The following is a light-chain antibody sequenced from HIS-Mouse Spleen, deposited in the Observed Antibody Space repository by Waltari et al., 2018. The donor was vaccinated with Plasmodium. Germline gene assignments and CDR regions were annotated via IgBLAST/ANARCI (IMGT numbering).Light chain of an antibody. CDR3: QQYGSSPIT. CDR1: QSVSSSY. J-gene: IGKJ5*01. Sequence: ELVLTQSTGTLSLSPGDRATLSCRASQSVSSSYLDWYQQKPGQAPRLLILGASSRATGIPDRFSGIGSGTDFTLTISRLEPEDCAVYYCQQYGSSPITFGQGTRLEIK. CDR2: GAS. V-gene: IGKV3-20*01.